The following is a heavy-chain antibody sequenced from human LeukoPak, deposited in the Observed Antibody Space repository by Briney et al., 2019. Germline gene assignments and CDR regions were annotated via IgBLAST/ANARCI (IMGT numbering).Heavy chain of an antibody. CDR1: GYTFTSYG. CDR2: ISAYNANT. CDR3: ARDRVRRSTTGGAFDI. V-gene: IGHV1-18*01. D-gene: IGHD2/OR15-2a*01. J-gene: IGHJ3*02. Sequence: ASVKVSCKASGYTFTSYGISWVRQAPGQGLEWMGWISAYNANTNYAQKLQGRVTMTTDTSTNTTYMELRSLRSDDTAMYYCARDRVRRSTTGGAFDIWGQGTMVTVSS.